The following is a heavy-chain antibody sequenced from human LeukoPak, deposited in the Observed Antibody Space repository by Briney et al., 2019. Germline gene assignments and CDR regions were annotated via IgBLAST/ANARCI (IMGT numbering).Heavy chain of an antibody. CDR2: IYSGGST. V-gene: IGHV3-53*01. CDR3: ARGDSVVTAAY. J-gene: IGHJ4*02. Sequence: GSLRLSCAASGFTVSRYYISWVRQAPGKGPEWVSVIYSGGSTYYADSVKGRFTISRDNSKNTLYLQMNSLRAEDTAVYYCARGDSVVTAAYWGQGTLVTVSS. CDR1: GFTVSRYY. D-gene: IGHD2-21*02.